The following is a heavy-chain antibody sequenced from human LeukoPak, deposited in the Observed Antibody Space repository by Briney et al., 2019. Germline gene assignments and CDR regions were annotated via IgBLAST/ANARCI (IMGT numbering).Heavy chain of an antibody. CDR1: GFTFSSYG. J-gene: IGHJ4*02. Sequence: PGGSLRLSCAASGFTFSSYGMHWVRQAPGKGLEWVAVIWYDGSNKYYADSVKGRFTISRDNSKNTLYLQMNSLRAEDTAVYYCAKDSSGYYDAFDYWGQGTLVTVSS. V-gene: IGHV3-33*06. CDR2: IWYDGSNK. D-gene: IGHD3-22*01. CDR3: AKDSSGYYDAFDY.